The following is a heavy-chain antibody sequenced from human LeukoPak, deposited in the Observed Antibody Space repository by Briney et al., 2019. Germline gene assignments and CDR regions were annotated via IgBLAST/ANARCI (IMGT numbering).Heavy chain of an antibody. CDR1: GVTPSSNY. CDR2: IYSGGST. Sequence: GGSLRLSCAASGVTPSSNYMSWGREAPGGGLERGSVIYSGGSTYYTDSVTGRFTISRDNSKNTLYLQMNSLRAEDTAVYYCARDGPVPPHYYYYGMDVWGQGTTVTVSS. J-gene: IGHJ6*02. D-gene: IGHD2-2*01. CDR3: ARDGPVPPHYYYYGMDV. V-gene: IGHV3-66*02.